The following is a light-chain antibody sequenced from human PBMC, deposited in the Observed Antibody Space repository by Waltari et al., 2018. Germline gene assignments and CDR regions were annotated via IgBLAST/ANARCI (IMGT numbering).Light chain of an antibody. CDR1: QSISGW. Sequence: DIQMTQSPSTLSASVGDRVTITCRASQSISGWLAWYQQKPGKAPKLLIYKASSLESGVPSRFSASGSGTEVTLTISSLQSDDFATYYCQQSRTFGQGTKVEVK. V-gene: IGKV1-5*03. CDR2: KAS. CDR3: QQSRT. J-gene: IGKJ1*01.